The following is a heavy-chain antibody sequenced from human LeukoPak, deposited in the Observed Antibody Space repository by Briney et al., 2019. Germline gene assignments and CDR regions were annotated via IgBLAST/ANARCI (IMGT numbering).Heavy chain of an antibody. Sequence: GGSLRLSCAASGFTFSGYSMNWVRQAPGKGLEWVSGISDSGSTTYYADSVKGRFTISRDNSKNTLNLQINSLRSEDTALHYCAKGPPASIAVAGTKLDYWGQGTLVTVSS. V-gene: IGHV3-23*01. CDR2: ISDSGSTT. D-gene: IGHD6-19*01. J-gene: IGHJ4*02. CDR3: AKGPPASIAVAGTKLDY. CDR1: GFTFSGYS.